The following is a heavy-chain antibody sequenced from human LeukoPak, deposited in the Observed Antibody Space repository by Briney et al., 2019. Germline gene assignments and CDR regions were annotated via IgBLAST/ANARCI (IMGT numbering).Heavy chain of an antibody. V-gene: IGHV4-4*07. J-gene: IGHJ4*02. D-gene: IGHD6-13*01. CDR2: MFYSGNT. Sequence: SETLSLTCTVSGASITSYHWSWIRQPAGKGLEWIGRMFYSGNTDYNPSLKSRLTMSIDTSKNQFSLKLSSVTAADTAVYYCARGYSSSWATYYYFDYWGQGTLVTVSS. CDR1: GASITSYH. CDR3: ARGYSSSWATYYYFDY.